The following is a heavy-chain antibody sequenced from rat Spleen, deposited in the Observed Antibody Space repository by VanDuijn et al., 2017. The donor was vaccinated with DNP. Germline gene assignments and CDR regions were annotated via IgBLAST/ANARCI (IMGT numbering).Heavy chain of an antibody. V-gene: IGHV5-7*01. CDR1: GFTFSNYD. Sequence: EVQLVESGGDLVQPGRSMTLSCAASGFTFSNYDMAWVRQAPKKGLEWVATINYDGSSTYYRDSVKGRFTISRNNAKTTLYLQMDSLRSEDTATYYCVTRGKYGGYDYWGQGVMVTVSS. CDR3: VTRGKYGGYDY. CDR2: INYDGSST. D-gene: IGHD1-11*01. J-gene: IGHJ2*01.